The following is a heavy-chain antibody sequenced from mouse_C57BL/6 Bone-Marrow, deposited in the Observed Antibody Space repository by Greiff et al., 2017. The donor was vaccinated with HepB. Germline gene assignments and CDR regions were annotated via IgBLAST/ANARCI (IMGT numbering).Heavy chain of an antibody. CDR1: GFTFTDYY. V-gene: IGHV7-3*01. D-gene: IGHD1-1*01. CDR3: ARYYYGSSPYYFDY. J-gene: IGHJ2*01. Sequence: EVKVVESGGGLVQPGGSLSLSCAASGFTFTDYYMSWVRQPPGKALEWLGFIRNKANGYTTEYSASVKGRFTISRDNSQSILYLQMNALRAEDSATYYCARYYYGSSPYYFDYWGQGTTLTVSS. CDR2: IRNKANGYTT.